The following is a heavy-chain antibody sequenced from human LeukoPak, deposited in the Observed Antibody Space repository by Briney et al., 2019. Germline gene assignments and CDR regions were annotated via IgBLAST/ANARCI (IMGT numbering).Heavy chain of an antibody. CDR1: GFTFDYYT. V-gene: IGHV3-43*01. D-gene: IGHD6-13*01. J-gene: IGHJ4*02. Sequence: GGSLRLSCAASGFTFDYYTMHWVRPAPGKGLEWVSLISWDGGSTYYADSVKGRFTISRDNSKNSLYLQMNSLRTEDTALYYCAKGETRQIRAAADYWGQGTLVTVSS. CDR2: ISWDGGST. CDR3: AKGETRQIRAAADY.